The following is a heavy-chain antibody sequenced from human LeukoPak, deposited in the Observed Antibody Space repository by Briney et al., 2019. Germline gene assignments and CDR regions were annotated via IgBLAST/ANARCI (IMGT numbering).Heavy chain of an antibody. J-gene: IGHJ4*02. Sequence: GGSLRLSCAAFGFTFSSYDMTWVRQAPGKGLEWVSYISNSGNTIYYADSVKGRFTISRDNSKNTLYLQMNSLRAEDTAVYYCAKVLATANYWGQGTLVTVSS. CDR1: GFTFSSYD. CDR2: ISNSGNTI. CDR3: AKVLATANY. V-gene: IGHV3-48*01. D-gene: IGHD2-21*02.